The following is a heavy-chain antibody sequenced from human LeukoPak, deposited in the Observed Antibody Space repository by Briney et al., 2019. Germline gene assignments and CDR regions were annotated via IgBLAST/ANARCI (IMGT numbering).Heavy chain of an antibody. Sequence: PSETLSLTCTVSGGSISSSSYYWGWTRQPPGKGLEWIGSIYYSGSTYYNPSLKSRVTISVDTSKNQFSLKLSSVTAADTAVYYCARQILWFGELLFNYYYYMDVWGKGTTVTVSS. CDR2: IYYSGST. D-gene: IGHD3-10*01. CDR1: GGSISSSSYY. J-gene: IGHJ6*03. V-gene: IGHV4-39*01. CDR3: ARQILWFGELLFNYYYYMDV.